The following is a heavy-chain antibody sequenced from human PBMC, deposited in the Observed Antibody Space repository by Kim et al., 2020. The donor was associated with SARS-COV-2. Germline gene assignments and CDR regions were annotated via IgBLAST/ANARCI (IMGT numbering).Heavy chain of an antibody. J-gene: IGHJ4*02. CDR2: ISSNGGST. Sequence: GGSLRLSCSASGFTFSSYAMHWVRQAPGKGLEYVSAISSNGGSTYYADSVKGRFTISRDNSKNTLYLQMSSLRAEDTAVYYCVRGYCSGGSCYVFDYWGQGTLVTVSS. V-gene: IGHV3-64D*06. D-gene: IGHD2-15*01. CDR3: VRGYCSGGSCYVFDY. CDR1: GFTFSSYA.